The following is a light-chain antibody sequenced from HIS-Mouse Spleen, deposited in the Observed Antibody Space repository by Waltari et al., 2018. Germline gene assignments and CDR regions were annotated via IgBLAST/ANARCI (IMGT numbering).Light chain of an antibody. Sequence: QSALTQPASVSGSPGQSITISCTGTSRDVGGYNYVSWYQQHPGKAPKLRIYDVSNRPSGVSNRFSGSKSGNTASLTISGLQAEDEADYYCSSYTSSSFNVVFGGGTKLTVL. CDR2: DVS. CDR3: SSYTSSSFNVV. V-gene: IGLV2-14*03. J-gene: IGLJ2*01. CDR1: SRDVGGYNY.